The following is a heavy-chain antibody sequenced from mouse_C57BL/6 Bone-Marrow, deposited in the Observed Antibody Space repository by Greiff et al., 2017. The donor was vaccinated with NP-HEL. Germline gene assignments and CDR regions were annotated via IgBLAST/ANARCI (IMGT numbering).Heavy chain of an antibody. CDR2: INPYNGGT. CDR1: GYTFTDYY. J-gene: IGHJ2*01. V-gene: IGHV1-19*01. CDR3: ARPRAYYGSSYFDY. Sequence: VQLQQSGPVLVKPGASVKMSCKASGYTFTDYYMNWVKQSHGKSLEWIGVINPYNGGTSYNQKFKGKATLTVDKSSSTAYMELNSLTYEDSAVYYCARPRAYYGSSYFDYWGQGTTLTVSS. D-gene: IGHD1-1*01.